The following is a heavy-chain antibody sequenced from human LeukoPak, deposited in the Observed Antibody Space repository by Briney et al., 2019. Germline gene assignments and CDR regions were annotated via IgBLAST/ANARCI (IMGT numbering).Heavy chain of an antibody. V-gene: IGHV4-59*01. J-gene: IGHJ4*02. CDR2: IYYSGST. D-gene: IGHD3-16*01. CDR3: ASPRGYGVYFDY. Sequence: SETLSLTCTVSGGSISSYYWSWIRQPPGKGLEWIGYIYYSGSTNYNPSLKSRVTISVDTSKNQFSLKLSSVTAADTAVYYCASPRGYGVYFDYWGQGTLVTVSS. CDR1: GGSISSYY.